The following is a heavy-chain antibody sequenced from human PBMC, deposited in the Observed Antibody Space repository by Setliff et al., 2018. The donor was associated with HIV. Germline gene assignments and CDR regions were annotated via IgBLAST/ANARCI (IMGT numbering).Heavy chain of an antibody. D-gene: IGHD2-2*01. V-gene: IGHV4-4*07. Sequence: SETLSLTCTVPGASVGNYFWSWIRQSAGKGLEWIGRMYTTVDAAYNPSLKSRVLMSVDTSTNQISLKLTSVTAADTAMYYCARDPAIYFDFWGQGVLVTVSS. CDR1: GASVGNYF. CDR3: ARDPAIYFDF. CDR2: MYTTVDA. J-gene: IGHJ4*02.